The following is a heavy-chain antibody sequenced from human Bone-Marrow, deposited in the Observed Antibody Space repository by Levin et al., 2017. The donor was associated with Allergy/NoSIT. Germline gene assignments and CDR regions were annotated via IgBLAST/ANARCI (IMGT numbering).Heavy chain of an antibody. CDR3: ARDPRNKGYDP. CDR1: GFTFSAYW. CDR2: ISGDASRT. V-gene: IGHV3-74*01. Sequence: GESLKISCTASGFTFSAYWMHWVRQVPGKGLVWLSRISGDASRTNYADSVKGRFTVSRDNAKNTLYLEMNNLRVEDTALYYCARDPRNKGYDPWGQGTLVTVSS. J-gene: IGHJ5*02. D-gene: IGHD5-12*01.